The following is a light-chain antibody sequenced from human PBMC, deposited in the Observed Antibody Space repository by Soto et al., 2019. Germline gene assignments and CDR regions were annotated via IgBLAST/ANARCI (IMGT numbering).Light chain of an antibody. Sequence: EIVLTQSAGTLSLYPGERATLSCRASQSVSSNYLAWYQQKPGQAPRPLIYGASSRATGIPDRFSGSGAGTDFTLTISRLESEDFAVYYCQQYGSSPWTFGQGTKVDIK. CDR3: QQYGSSPWT. CDR1: QSVSSNY. CDR2: GAS. J-gene: IGKJ1*01. V-gene: IGKV3-20*01.